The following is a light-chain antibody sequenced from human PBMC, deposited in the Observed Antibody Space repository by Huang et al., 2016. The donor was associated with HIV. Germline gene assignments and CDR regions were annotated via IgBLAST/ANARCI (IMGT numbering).Light chain of an antibody. CDR1: QNINNY. CDR2: DSF. CDR3: QQRGAWPLT. V-gene: IGKV3-11*01. J-gene: IGKJ4*01. Sequence: DIVLTQSPATLSLSPGLRATLSCRASQNINNYLVLYQQKPGQAPRLLIYDSFNRATGIPARFSGSGSGTDFTLTINTLEPEDFAVYYCQQRGAWPLTFGGGTKVEIK.